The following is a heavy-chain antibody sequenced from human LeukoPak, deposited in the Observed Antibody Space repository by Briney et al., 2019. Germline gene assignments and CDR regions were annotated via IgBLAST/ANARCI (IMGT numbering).Heavy chain of an antibody. Sequence: GASVKVSCKASGGTFSSYAISWVRQAPGQGLEWMGRIIPIFGIANYAQKFQGRVTITADKSTSTAYMELSSLRSEDTAVYYCASVYGDYPRWGQGTLVTVSS. V-gene: IGHV1-69*04. CDR2: IIPIFGIA. D-gene: IGHD4-17*01. J-gene: IGHJ4*02. CDR3: ASVYGDYPR. CDR1: GGTFSSYA.